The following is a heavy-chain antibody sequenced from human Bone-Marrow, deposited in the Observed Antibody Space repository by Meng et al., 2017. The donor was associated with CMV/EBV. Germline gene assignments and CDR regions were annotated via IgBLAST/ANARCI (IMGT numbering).Heavy chain of an antibody. CDR2: IRYDGSNN. D-gene: IGHD6-6*01. Sequence: SCAASDFTFSSYGMHWVRQSPGQGLEWVAFIRYDGSNNYYAEFVKGRFTVSRDNSKNTLTLQMNSLRAEDTAVYYCARGGLVRIYGMDVWGQGSTVTVSS. CDR1: DFTFSSYG. J-gene: IGHJ6*02. CDR3: ARGGLVRIYGMDV. V-gene: IGHV3-30*02.